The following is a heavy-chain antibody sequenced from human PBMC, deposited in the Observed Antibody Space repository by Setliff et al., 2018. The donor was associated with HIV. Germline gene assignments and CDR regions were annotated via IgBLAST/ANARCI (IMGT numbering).Heavy chain of an antibody. CDR1: GGSISSYY. CDR3: ARTRYYYDSSDRYWVIDS. D-gene: IGHD3-22*01. CDR2: IYIGST. Sequence: PSETLSLTCTVSGGSISSYYWSWIRQPPGKGLEWIGHIYIGSTNYNPFLKSRVSMSLDTSKNQFSLKLTSVTAADTAAYFCARTRYYYDSSDRYWVIDSWGPGTLVTVSS. V-gene: IGHV4-59*01. J-gene: IGHJ5*01.